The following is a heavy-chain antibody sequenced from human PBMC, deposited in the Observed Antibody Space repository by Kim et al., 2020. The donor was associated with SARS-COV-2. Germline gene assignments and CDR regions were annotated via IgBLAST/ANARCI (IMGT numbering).Heavy chain of an antibody. D-gene: IGHD3-16*02. V-gene: IGHV3-30*01. Sequence: VKSRYTISRDNSKKTLYLQMNSLRAEDMAVFYCARASCGGVIVTDDAFDIWGQGTMVTVSS. CDR3: ARASCGGVIVTDDAFDI. J-gene: IGHJ3*02.